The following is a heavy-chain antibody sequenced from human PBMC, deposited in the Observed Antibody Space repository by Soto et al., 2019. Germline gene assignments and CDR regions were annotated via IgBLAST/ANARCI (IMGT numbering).Heavy chain of an antibody. Sequence: PGGSLRLSCATSGFNFNNYAMSWVRQAPGERLEWVSFISSSGGTTYYADSVKGRFTISRDNSRNTVFLQMNTLGAEDTAIYYCATSMPVTGPGWGRASEYWGQGTRVTVYS. CDR3: ATSMPVTGPGWGRASEY. CDR1: GFNFNNYA. CDR2: ISSSGGTT. V-gene: IGHV3-23*01. D-gene: IGHD6-19*01. J-gene: IGHJ4*02.